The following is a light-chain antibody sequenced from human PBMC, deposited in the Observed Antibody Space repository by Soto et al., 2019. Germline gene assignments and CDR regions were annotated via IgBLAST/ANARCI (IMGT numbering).Light chain of an antibody. Sequence: QSVLTQPPSASGTPGQRVTISCSGSSSNIGSNYVYWYQQLPGTAPKLLIYRNNQRPSGVPGRFSGSKSGTSASLAISGLRSEDEAGYYCAAWDDSLSGPNWVFGGGTKLTVL. CDR2: RNN. CDR1: SSNIGSNY. CDR3: AAWDDSLSGPNWV. V-gene: IGLV1-47*01. J-gene: IGLJ3*02.